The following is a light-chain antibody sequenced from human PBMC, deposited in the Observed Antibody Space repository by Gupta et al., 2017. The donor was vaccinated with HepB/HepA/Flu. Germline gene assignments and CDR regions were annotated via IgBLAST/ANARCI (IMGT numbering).Light chain of an antibody. CDR3: QHYDYSIPLS. V-gene: IGKV3-20*01. J-gene: IGKJ4*01. CDR2: GAS. Sequence: EIVLTQSPGTLSLSPGERATLSCRASQSFTSGYLAWYQQKPGQAPRLLIYGASSRATDIPDRFSGSGSGTDFTRTISRLEPEDFAVYYCQHYDYSIPLSFGGGTKVEMK. CDR1: QSFTSGY.